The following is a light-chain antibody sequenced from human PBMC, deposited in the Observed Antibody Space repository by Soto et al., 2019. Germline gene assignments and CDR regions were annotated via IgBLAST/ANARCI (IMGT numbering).Light chain of an antibody. Sequence: EIVMTQSPATLSVSPGERATLSCRASASVSSNLVWYQQKPGQAPRLLIYGASTRASGIPARFSGSGSGTDFTLTISSLQSEDFAVYYCHQNNNWPRTFGQGTKVAIK. V-gene: IGKV3-15*01. J-gene: IGKJ1*01. CDR2: GAS. CDR3: HQNNNWPRT. CDR1: ASVSSN.